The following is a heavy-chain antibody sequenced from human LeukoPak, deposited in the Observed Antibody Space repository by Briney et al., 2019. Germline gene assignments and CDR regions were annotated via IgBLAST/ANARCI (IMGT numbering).Heavy chain of an antibody. CDR3: TTVTALVLWGLDV. CDR1: GFTFSNAY. V-gene: IGHV3-15*01. Sequence: GGSLRLSCAASGFTFSNAYMSWVRQAPGKGLEWVGRIRSKSDGGTTDYTAPVKGRFTISRDDSTNTLYLQMNSLKTEDTAVYYCTTVTALVLWGLDVRGQGTTVTVSS. D-gene: IGHD5-18*01. J-gene: IGHJ6*02. CDR2: IRSKSDGGTT.